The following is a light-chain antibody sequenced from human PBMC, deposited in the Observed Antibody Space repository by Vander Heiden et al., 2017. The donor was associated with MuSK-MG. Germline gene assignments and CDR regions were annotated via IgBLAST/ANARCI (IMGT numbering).Light chain of an antibody. V-gene: IGLV2-14*01. Sequence: QSALTQPASVSGSPGQSITISCTGTSSDVGAYIYVSWYQQLPGNTPKLILYNVNTRPSGVSNRFSGSKSGNTASLTISGLQGEDEAEYYCWSYTTSNTGVFGGGTKLTVL. CDR2: NVN. CDR1: SSDVGAYIY. CDR3: WSYTTSNTGV. J-gene: IGLJ2*01.